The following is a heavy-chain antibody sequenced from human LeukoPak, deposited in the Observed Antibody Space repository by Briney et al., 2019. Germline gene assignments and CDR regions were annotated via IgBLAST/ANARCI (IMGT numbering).Heavy chain of an antibody. J-gene: IGHJ3*02. CDR3: ARVRGGNRGDAFDI. Sequence: SETLSLTCTVSGGSISSSSYYWGWIRQPPGKGLEWIGSIYYSGSTYYNPSLKSRVTISVDTSKNQFSLKLSSVTAADTALYYCARVRGGNRGDAFDIWGQGTMVTVSS. D-gene: IGHD4-23*01. V-gene: IGHV4-39*07. CDR1: GGSISSSSYY. CDR2: IYYSGST.